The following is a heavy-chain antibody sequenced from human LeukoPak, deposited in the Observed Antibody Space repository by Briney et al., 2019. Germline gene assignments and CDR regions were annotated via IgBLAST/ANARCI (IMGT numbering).Heavy chain of an antibody. CDR3: ARGLKGYSFLWGFDY. J-gene: IGHJ4*02. V-gene: IGHV1-8*01. Sequence: GASVKVSCKASGYTFTSYDINWVRQATGLGLEWMGWMNPNSGNTGYAQKFQGRVTMTRNTSISTAYMELSSLRSEDTAVYYCARGLKGYSFLWGFDYWGQGTLVTVSS. D-gene: IGHD1-26*01. CDR1: GYTFTSYD. CDR2: MNPNSGNT.